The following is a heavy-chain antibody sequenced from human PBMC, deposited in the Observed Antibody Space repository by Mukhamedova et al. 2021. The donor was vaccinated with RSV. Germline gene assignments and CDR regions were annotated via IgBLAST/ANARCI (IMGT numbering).Heavy chain of an antibody. V-gene: IGHV4-61*02. CDR3: VSKPTDSGAFDI. Sequence: GKGLEWIGRIYTSGSTNYNPSLKSRVTISVDTSKNQFSLRLSSVTAADTAVYYCVSKPTDSGAFDIWGQGTMVTVSS. J-gene: IGHJ3*02. CDR2: IYTSGST.